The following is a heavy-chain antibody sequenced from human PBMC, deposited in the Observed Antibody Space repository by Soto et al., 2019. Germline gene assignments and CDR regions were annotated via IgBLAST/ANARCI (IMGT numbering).Heavy chain of an antibody. Sequence: QVQLVQSGAEVKKPGSSVKVSCKASGGTFSSYAISWVRQAPGQGLEWMGGIIPIFGTANYAQKFQGRVTITADESTSIAYMELSSLRSEDTAVYYCARSNFPFYGSGSYRRFDYWGQGTLVTVSS. D-gene: IGHD3-10*01. CDR1: GGTFSSYA. J-gene: IGHJ4*02. V-gene: IGHV1-69*01. CDR3: ARSNFPFYGSGSYRRFDY. CDR2: IIPIFGTA.